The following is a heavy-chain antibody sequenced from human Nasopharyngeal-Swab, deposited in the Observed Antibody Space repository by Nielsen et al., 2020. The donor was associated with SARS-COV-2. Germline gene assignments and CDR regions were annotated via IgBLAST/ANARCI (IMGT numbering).Heavy chain of an antibody. CDR3: AKDLVVVITPNGMDV. Sequence: VRRCPGKGLEWVSAISGSGGSTYYADSVKGRFTISRDNSKNTLYLQMNSLRAEDTAVYYCAKDLVVVITPNGMDVWGQGTTITVSS. CDR2: ISGSGGST. J-gene: IGHJ6*02. D-gene: IGHD3-22*01. V-gene: IGHV3-23*01.